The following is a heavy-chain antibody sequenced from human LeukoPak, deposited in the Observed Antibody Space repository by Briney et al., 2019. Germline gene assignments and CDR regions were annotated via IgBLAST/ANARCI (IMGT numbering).Heavy chain of an antibody. J-gene: IGHJ4*02. CDR2: ISSSGSTT. D-gene: IGHD5-24*01. CDR3: ARAGDGYNNHIDY. CDR1: GFTSSGFY. V-gene: IGHV3-11*04. Sequence: GGALRPPCGAFGFTSSGFYSSWFRRAPGKGVGGVSYISSSGSTTNYPDSVKGRFTISRDNAKNSLYLQMNSLRAEDTAVYYCARAGDGYNNHIDYWGQGTLVTVSS.